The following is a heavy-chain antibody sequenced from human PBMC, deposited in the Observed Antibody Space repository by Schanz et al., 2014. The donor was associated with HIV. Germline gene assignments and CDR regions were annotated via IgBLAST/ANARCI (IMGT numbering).Heavy chain of an antibody. CDR1: GFTFSSYS. CDR3: ARDYSSGRGWFDP. CDR2: ISSSSTYI. V-gene: IGHV3-21*06. D-gene: IGHD3-22*01. J-gene: IGHJ5*02. Sequence: EVQLVESGGGLVKPGGSLRLSCAASGFTFSSYSMNWVRQAPGKGLQWVSSISSSSTYIDYADSVKGRFTISRDNANDSLFLQMNSLRAEDTAVYYCARDYSSGRGWFDPWGQGTLITVSS.